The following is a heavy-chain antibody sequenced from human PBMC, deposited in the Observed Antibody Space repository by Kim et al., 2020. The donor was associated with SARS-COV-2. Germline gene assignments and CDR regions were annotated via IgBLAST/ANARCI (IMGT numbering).Heavy chain of an antibody. CDR2: IYPGDSEN. D-gene: IGHD1-1*01. J-gene: IGHJ6*02. V-gene: IGHV5-51*01. Sequence: GESLKISCKGSGYSFTSYWIGWVRQMPGKGLEWRGIIYPGDSENRYSPSFQGQVTISADKSISTSYLQWSSLTASDTAMYYCATATTRDYYGMDVWGQGTTVTVSS. CDR1: GYSFTSYW. CDR3: ATATTRDYYGMDV.